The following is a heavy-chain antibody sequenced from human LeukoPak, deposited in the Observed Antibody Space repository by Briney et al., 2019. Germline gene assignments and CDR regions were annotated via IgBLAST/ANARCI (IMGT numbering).Heavy chain of an antibody. J-gene: IGHJ6*03. V-gene: IGHV1-2*02. CDR2: IYPNSGGT. Sequence: APVKVSCKASAYTFTGYYMHWVRQAPGQGLEWMGWIYPNSGGTNYAQKFQGRVTMTRDTSISTAYMELSRLRSGDTAVYYCARSEQFPYYMDVWGKGTTVTVSS. D-gene: IGHD6-19*01. CDR3: ARSEQFPYYMDV. CDR1: AYTFTGYY.